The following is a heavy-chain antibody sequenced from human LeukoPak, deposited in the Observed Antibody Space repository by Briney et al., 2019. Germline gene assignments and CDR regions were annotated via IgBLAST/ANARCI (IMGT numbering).Heavy chain of an antibody. CDR3: ARENSSGWYNYGMDV. V-gene: IGHV3-30*03. CDR1: GFIFSNYY. Sequence: GGSLRLSCAVSGFIFSNYYMYWVRQAPGKGLEWVAVISYDGSNKYYADSVKGRFTISRDNSKNTLYLQMNSLRAEDTAVYYCARENSSGWYNYGMDVWGKGTTVTVSS. CDR2: ISYDGSNK. D-gene: IGHD6-19*01. J-gene: IGHJ6*04.